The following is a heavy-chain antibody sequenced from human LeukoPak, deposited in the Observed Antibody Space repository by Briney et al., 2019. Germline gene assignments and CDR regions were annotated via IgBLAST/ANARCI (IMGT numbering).Heavy chain of an antibody. CDR1: GDSVSSNSAA. V-gene: IGHV6-1*01. D-gene: IGHD7-27*01. CDR2: TYIRSKWYN. J-gene: IGHJ4*02. CDR3: VRGTGSFGS. Sequence: SQTLSLTCAISGDSVSSNSAAWNWIRQSPSRGLEWLGRTYIRSKWYNDYAVSVKSRISISADTSKNHFSLQLSSVTPDDTAVYYCVRGTGSFGSWGQGTLVTVSS.